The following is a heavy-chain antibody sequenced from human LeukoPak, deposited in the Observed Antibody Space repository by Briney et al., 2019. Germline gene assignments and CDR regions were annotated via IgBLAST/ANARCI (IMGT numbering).Heavy chain of an antibody. V-gene: IGHV1-2*02. CDR2: INPNSGGT. D-gene: IGHD3/OR15-3a*01. J-gene: IGHJ4*02. CDR1: GYTFTGYY. CDR3: ARQDRAWTGYHFDY. Sequence: ASVKVSCKASGYTFTGYYMHWVRQAPGQGLEWMGWINPNSGGTNYAQKFQGRVTMTRDTSISTAYMELSRLRSDDTAVYYCARQDRAWTGYHFDYWGQGTLVTVSS.